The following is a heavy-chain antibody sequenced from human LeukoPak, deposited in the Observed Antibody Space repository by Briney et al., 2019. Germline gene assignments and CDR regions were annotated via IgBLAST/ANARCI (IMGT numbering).Heavy chain of an antibody. V-gene: IGHV1-46*01. CDR2: INPSGGST. D-gene: IGHD3-22*01. J-gene: IGHJ5*02. Sequence: ASVKVSCKASGYSLTSYFMHWVRQAPGQGLEWMGIINPSGGSTNYAQKFQGRVTMTRDMSTSTVYMELSSLRSEDTAVYYCAREPITYYDSSGYWTWGQGTLVTVSS. CDR1: GYSLTSYF. CDR3: AREPITYYDSSGYWT.